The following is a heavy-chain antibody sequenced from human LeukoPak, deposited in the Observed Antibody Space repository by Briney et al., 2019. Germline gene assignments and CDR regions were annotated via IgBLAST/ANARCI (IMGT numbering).Heavy chain of an antibody. CDR2: ISGSGGAT. D-gene: IGHD6-6*01. Sequence: PGGSLRLSCAASGFIFSNYAMSWVRQAPGKGLEWVSDISGSGGATKHADSVKGRFTISRDNSKNTLSLQMNSLRAEDMAVYYCVRGDTYSSFRWFDPWGQGTLVTVSS. CDR1: GFIFSNYA. V-gene: IGHV3-23*01. J-gene: IGHJ5*02. CDR3: VRGDTYSSFRWFDP.